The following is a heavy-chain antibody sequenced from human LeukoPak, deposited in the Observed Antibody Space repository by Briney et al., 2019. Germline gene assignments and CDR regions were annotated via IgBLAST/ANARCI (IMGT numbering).Heavy chain of an antibody. CDR3: ARDVGNFDY. CDR1: GFTFSNYW. Sequence: HAGGSLRLSCAASGFTFSNYWMHWVRQAPGKGLVWVSRINSDGISTGYADSVKGRFTVSRDNAKKTLYLQMNSLRAEDTAVYYCARDVGNFDYWGQGTLVTVSS. J-gene: IGHJ4*02. V-gene: IGHV3-74*01. CDR2: INSDGIST.